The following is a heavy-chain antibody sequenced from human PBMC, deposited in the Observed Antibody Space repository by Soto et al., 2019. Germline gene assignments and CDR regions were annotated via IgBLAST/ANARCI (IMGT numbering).Heavy chain of an antibody. D-gene: IGHD6-6*01. V-gene: IGHV1-18*01. Sequence: QVQLLQSGAEVKKPGASVKVSCKASGYTFSNHGITWVRQAPGQGLEWMGWIGAYNGNTHYTQSLQGRVTMTTDTSTSTAYMELRGLRSDDTAVYYCERVRQLVGYFYYYVDACGKGTTVTVSS. CDR1: GYTFSNHG. CDR3: ERVRQLVGYFYYYVDA. J-gene: IGHJ6*03. CDR2: IGAYNGNT.